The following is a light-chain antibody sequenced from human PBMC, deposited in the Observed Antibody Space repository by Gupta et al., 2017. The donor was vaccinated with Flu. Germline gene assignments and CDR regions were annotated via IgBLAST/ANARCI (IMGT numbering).Light chain of an antibody. CDR1: QSVSSY. V-gene: IGKV3-11*01. CDR2: DAS. Sequence: TLSLSPGERATLSCRASQSVSSYLDCYYKKQSQAPKRLIYDASNRATASKPMCSGSGGGTDGNISIISREPEDFEDYYCQQLIDGPPGSTFGQGTRLEIK. J-gene: IGKJ2*01. CDR3: QQLIDGPPGST.